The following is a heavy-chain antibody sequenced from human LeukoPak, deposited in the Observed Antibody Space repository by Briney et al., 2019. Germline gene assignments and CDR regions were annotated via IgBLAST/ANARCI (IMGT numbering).Heavy chain of an antibody. CDR2: IYYSGST. V-gene: IGHV4-59*01. CDR3: ARTIHGSVGWAY. D-gene: IGHD6-19*01. Sequence: SETLSLTCTVSGGSISSYYWSWIRQPPGKGLEWIGYIYYSGSTNYNPSLKSRVTISVDTSKNQFSLKLSSVTAADTAVYYCARTIHGSVGWAYWGQGTLVTVSS. CDR1: GGSISSYY. J-gene: IGHJ4*02.